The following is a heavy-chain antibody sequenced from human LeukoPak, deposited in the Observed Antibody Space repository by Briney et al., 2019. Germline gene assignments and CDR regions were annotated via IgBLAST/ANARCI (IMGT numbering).Heavy chain of an antibody. D-gene: IGHD3-10*01. J-gene: IGHJ4*02. Sequence: SGPALVKSTQTLTLTCTFSGFSLSTSGMCVSWIRHTPGKALEWLARIDWDDDKYYSTSLKTRLTISKDTSKNQVVLTMTNMDPVDTATYYCARIPYGSGSFDDYWGQGTLVTVSS. CDR1: GFSLSTSGMC. V-gene: IGHV2-70*11. CDR2: IDWDDDK. CDR3: ARIPYGSGSFDDY.